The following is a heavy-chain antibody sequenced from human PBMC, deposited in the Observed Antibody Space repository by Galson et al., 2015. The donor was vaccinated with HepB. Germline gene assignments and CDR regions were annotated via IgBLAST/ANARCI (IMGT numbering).Heavy chain of an antibody. D-gene: IGHD1-26*01. CDR2: IYYSGST. V-gene: IGHV4-39*07. J-gene: IGHJ4*02. CDR1: GCSISSSSYY. Sequence: SETLSLTCTVSGCSISSSSYYWGWIRQPPGKGLEWIGSIYYSGSTYYNPSLKSRVTISVDTSKNQFSLKLSSVTAADTAVYYCASGGPTSGSLEWYFDYWGQGTLVTVSS. CDR3: ASGGPTSGSLEWYFDY.